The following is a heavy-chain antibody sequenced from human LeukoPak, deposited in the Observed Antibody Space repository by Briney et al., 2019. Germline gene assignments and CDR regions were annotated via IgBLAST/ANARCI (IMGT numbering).Heavy chain of an antibody. V-gene: IGHV1-18*04. D-gene: IGHD6-19*01. J-gene: IGHJ4*02. Sequence: GASVKVSCKASGYTFTSYGISWVRQAPGQGREWMGWISAYNGNTNYAQKLQGRVTMTTDTSTSTAYMELRSLRSDDTAVYYCARSPPGYSSGWYYDYWGQGTLVTVSS. CDR2: ISAYNGNT. CDR1: GYTFTSYG. CDR3: ARSPPGYSSGWYYDY.